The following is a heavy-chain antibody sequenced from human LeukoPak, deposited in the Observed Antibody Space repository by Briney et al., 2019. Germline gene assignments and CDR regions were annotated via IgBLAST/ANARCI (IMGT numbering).Heavy chain of an antibody. Sequence: SETLSLTCTVSGGSISSSSYYWGWIRQPPGKGLEWIGSIHYSGSTYYNPSLKSRVTISVDTSKNQFSLKLSSVTAADTAVYYCARDPMVRSYGMDVWGQGTTVTVSS. CDR2: IHYSGST. J-gene: IGHJ6*02. D-gene: IGHD3-10*01. V-gene: IGHV4-39*07. CDR1: GGSISSSSYY. CDR3: ARDPMVRSYGMDV.